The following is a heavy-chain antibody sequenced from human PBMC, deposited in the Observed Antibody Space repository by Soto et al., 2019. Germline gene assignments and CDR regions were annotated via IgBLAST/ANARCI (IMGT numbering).Heavy chain of an antibody. CDR3: ATTRGSMDV. J-gene: IGHJ6*02. Sequence: SVKVSCKASGGTVSSYAIRWVRQAGGQGLEWMGGIIPIFGTANFAQKFQGRVTITADKSTSTAYMELSSLRSEDSAVYYCATTRGSMDVWGQGTPVTVSS. V-gene: IGHV1-69*06. CDR2: IIPIFGTA. CDR1: GGTVSSYA.